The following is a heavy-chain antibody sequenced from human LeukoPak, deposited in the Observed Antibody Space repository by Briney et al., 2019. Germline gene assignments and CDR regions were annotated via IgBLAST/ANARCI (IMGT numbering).Heavy chain of an antibody. V-gene: IGHV3-23*01. CDR1: GITFSTYG. CDR2: LSCSGSST. Sequence: GGSLRLSCVASGITFSTYGMSWVRQAPGKGLEWVSALSCSGSSTYYADSVKGRFTISRDNYKNTLYLQMNSLRAEDTAVYYCAKDSPILTYWGQGTLVSVSS. J-gene: IGHJ4*02. D-gene: IGHD3-9*01. CDR3: AKDSPILTY.